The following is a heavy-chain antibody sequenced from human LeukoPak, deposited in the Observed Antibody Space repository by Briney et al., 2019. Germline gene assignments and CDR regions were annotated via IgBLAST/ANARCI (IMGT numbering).Heavy chain of an antibody. J-gene: IGHJ4*02. CDR3: ASTSSNGATYFDN. V-gene: IGHV4-4*07. Sequence: SETLSLTCTVSSGSLNNYYWSRIRQPAGKGLEWIGRIHTSGSTHYNPPLESRVTLSLDTSRNQFSLQLNSVTAADTAVYYCASTSSNGATYFDNWGQGTLVTVSS. CDR1: SGSLNNYY. CDR2: IHTSGST. D-gene: IGHD2-2*01.